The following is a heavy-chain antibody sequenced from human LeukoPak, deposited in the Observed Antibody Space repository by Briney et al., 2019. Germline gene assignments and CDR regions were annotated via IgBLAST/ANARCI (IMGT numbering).Heavy chain of an antibody. Sequence: PGESLRLSCAASGFTFSSYSMNWVRQAPGKGLEWVSLISGGGDAIYYSDSVNGRFTISRDNAENSLYLQMNSLRAEDTAVYYCGRLIYPTSWPNAFDIWGRGTMVTVSS. CDR2: ISGGGDAI. CDR1: GFTFSSYS. J-gene: IGHJ3*02. CDR3: GRLIYPTSWPNAFDI. V-gene: IGHV3-21*01. D-gene: IGHD2-2*01.